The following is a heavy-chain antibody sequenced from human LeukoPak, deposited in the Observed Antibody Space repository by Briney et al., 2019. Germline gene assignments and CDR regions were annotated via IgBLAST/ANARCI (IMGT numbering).Heavy chain of an antibody. CDR1: GFSFSSYA. CDR2: ISDSGGTT. Sequence: PGGSLRLSCAASGFSFSSYAMSWVRQAPGKGLEWVSSISDSGGTTYFADSVNGQFTISRDNSKNTLYLQLDSLRAEDTAVYYCAKQVFGSSGSFYHFDYWGQGALVTVSS. V-gene: IGHV3-23*01. J-gene: IGHJ4*02. D-gene: IGHD3-22*01. CDR3: AKQVFGSSGSFYHFDY.